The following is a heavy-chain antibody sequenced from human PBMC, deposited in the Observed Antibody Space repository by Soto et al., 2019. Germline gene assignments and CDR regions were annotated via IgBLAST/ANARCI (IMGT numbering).Heavy chain of an antibody. CDR2: IIPIFGTA. D-gene: IGHD2-15*01. Sequence: QVQLVQSGAEVKKPGSSLKVSCKASGGTFSSYAIGWVQQAPGQGLEWMGGIIPIFGTANYAQKFQGRVTITADKSTSTAYIELSSLRSEDTAVYYCSRRVGQYYFDYWGQGTLVTVSS. J-gene: IGHJ4*02. CDR3: SRRVGQYYFDY. V-gene: IGHV1-69*06. CDR1: GGTFSSYA.